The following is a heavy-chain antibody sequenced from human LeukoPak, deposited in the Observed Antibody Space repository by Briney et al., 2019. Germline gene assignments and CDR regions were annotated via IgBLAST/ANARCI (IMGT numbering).Heavy chain of an antibody. D-gene: IGHD3-16*02. CDR3: AREPDYDYVWGSYRYGQSGY. CDR2: ISSSSSTI. V-gene: IGHV3-48*04. CDR1: GFTFSSYS. J-gene: IGHJ4*02. Sequence: PGGSLRLSCAASGFTFSSYSMNWVRQAPGKGLEWVSYISSSSSTIYYADSVKGRFTISRDNAKNSLYLQMNSLRAEDTAVYYCAREPDYDYVWGSYRYGQSGYWGQGTLVTVSS.